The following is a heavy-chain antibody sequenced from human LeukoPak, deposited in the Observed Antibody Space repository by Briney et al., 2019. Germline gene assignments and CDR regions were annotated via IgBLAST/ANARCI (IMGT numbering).Heavy chain of an antibody. J-gene: IGHJ4*02. CDR2: ISRSGTST. CDR3: ARDLLHVYFDY. D-gene: IGHD2-15*01. V-gene: IGHV3-48*03. CDR1: GFTLSSYE. Sequence: GGSLRLSCAASGFTLSSYEMNWVRQAPGKGLEWISYISRSGTSTLYADSVKGRFTISRDNAKNSLYLQMNSLRAEDTAVYYCARDLLHVYFDYWGQGTLVTVSS.